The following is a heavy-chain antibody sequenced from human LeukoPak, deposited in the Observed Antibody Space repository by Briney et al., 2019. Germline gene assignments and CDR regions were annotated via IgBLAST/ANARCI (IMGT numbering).Heavy chain of an antibody. V-gene: IGHV3-7*01. CDR1: GFSLSNYW. Sequence: GGSLRLSCAASGFSLSNYWMNWVRQAPGKGLEWVASIRPDGSEKYYVGSLRGRFTISGDDARNSLYLQMNSLRAEDTAVYYCAEGGYWGQGTLVTVSS. CDR2: IRPDGSEK. J-gene: IGHJ4*02. CDR3: AEGGY.